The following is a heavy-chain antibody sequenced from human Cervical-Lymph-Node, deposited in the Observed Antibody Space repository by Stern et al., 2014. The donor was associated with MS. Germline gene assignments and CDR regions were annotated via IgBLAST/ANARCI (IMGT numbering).Heavy chain of an antibody. CDR1: GYPFTTYW. V-gene: IGHV5-51*04. CDR2: IYPDDSDT. D-gene: IGHD5-18*01. CDR3: ARAGYSYGYEAGMDV. Sequence: VQLVESGAEVKKPGESLKISCKASGYPFTTYWIGWVRQMPGKGLEWMGIIYPDDSDTRYSPSFQGQVPFSVDKPISTAYLQWSTLKASDTAIYYCARAGYSYGYEAGMDVWGQGTTVTVSS. J-gene: IGHJ6*02.